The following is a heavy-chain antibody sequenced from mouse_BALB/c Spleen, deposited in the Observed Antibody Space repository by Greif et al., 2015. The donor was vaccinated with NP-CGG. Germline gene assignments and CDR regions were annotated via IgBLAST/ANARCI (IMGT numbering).Heavy chain of an antibody. D-gene: IGHD2-10*02. CDR2: FYPGSGSI. CDR1: GYTFTEYI. J-gene: IGHJ3*01. CDR3: ARHEGGYGSFAY. Sequence: QVQLQQSGAGLVKPGAPVKLSCKASGYTFTEYIIHWVKQRSGQGLEWIGWFYPGSGSIKYNEKFKDKATLTADKSSSTVYMELSRLTSEDSAVYFCARHEGGYGSFAYWGQGTLVTVSA. V-gene: IGHV1-62-2*01.